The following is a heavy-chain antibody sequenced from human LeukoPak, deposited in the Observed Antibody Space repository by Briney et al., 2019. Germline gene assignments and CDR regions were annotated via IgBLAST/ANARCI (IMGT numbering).Heavy chain of an antibody. D-gene: IGHD2-2*01. J-gene: IGHJ4*02. CDR2: LSGSGGSP. V-gene: IGHV3-23*01. CDR3: AKVASLCTSTSCVRGGFDY. CDR1: GFTFSNHA. Sequence: GGSLRLSCTASGFTFSNHAMSWVRQAPGKGLECVSALSGSGGSPYYADSVKGRFTISRDNSKNTLYLQMNSLRADDTAKYYCAKVASLCTSTSCVRGGFDYWGQGTLVTVSS.